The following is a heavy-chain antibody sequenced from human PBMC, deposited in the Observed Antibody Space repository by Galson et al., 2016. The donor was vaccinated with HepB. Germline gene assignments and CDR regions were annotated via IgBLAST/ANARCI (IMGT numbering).Heavy chain of an antibody. CDR2: IAGGSTTV. D-gene: IGHD4-17*01. CDR3: ARDREPETTMPIFDH. J-gene: IGHJ4*02. Sequence: SLRLSCAASGFIFGDYYMSWIRQAPGKGLEWISYIAGGSTTVYHADSVKGRFTVSRDNAKRTLFLQMGSLRVDDTAMYFCARDREPETTMPIFDHWGQGVLVTVSS. V-gene: IGHV3-11*01. CDR1: GFIFGDYY.